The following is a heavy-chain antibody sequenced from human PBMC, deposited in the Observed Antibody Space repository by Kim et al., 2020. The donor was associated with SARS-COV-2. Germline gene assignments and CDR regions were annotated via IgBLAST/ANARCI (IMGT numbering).Heavy chain of an antibody. CDR2: ISGGGHNT. CDR1: GFTFRNYG. D-gene: IGHD4-17*01. CDR3: AKDEATVTTSGFDY. J-gene: IGHJ4*02. Sequence: GGSLRLSCVASGFTFRNYGMNWVRQPPGKGLEWVSSISGGGHNTYYAESVEGRFTISRDNSKTTLYLLVDSLRAEATAVYSRAKDEATVTTSGFDYWGQG. V-gene: IGHV3-23*01.